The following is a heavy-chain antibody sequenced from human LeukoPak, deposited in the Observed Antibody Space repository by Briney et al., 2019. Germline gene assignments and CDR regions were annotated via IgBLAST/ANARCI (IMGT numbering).Heavy chain of an antibody. CDR3: ARAFGFGNQGASRFDP. D-gene: IGHD3-3*01. J-gene: IGHJ5*02. CDR2: IRSSSNII. V-gene: IGHV3-48*02. Sequence: GGSLRLSCAASGFTFSSYSMNWVRQAPGKGLEWVSYIRSSSNIIYYADSVKGRFTISRDNAKNSLFLQMNSLRDEDSAVYYCARAFGFGNQGASRFDPWGQGTLVTVSS. CDR1: GFTFSSYS.